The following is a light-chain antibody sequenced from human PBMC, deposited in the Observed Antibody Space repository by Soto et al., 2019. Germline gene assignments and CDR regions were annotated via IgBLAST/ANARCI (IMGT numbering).Light chain of an antibody. J-gene: IGLJ1*01. Sequence: QSVLTQPPSVSGAPGQRVTISCTGSSSNIGAGYHVHWYQQLPGTAPKLLIYANTYRPSGVPDRFSGSKSGTLAITGLQAEDEADYYCQSYDSSLSGYVFGAGTKLTVL. CDR3: QSYDSSLSGYV. V-gene: IGLV1-40*01. CDR2: ANT. CDR1: SSNIGAGYH.